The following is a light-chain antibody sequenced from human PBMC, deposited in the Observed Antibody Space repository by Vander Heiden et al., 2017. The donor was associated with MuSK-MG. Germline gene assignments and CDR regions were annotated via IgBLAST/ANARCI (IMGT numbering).Light chain of an antibody. CDR2: SAS. CDR1: QSISTW. J-gene: IGKJ1*01. Sequence: DIQMTQSPSTLSASVGDRVTITCRASQSISTWLAWYQLRPGKAPKLLIYSASSLESGVPSRFSGTGSGTEFTLTISSLQPDDVATYYCHRYYAYAQTFGQWTKVDIK. V-gene: IGKV1-5*03. CDR3: HRYYAYAQT.